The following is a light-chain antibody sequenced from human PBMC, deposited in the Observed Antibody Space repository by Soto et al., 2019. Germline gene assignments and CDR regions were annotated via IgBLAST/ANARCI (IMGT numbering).Light chain of an antibody. V-gene: IGLV2-8*01. CDR2: EVT. Sequence: QSVLTQPPSASGSPGQSVAISCTGTSSDVGNYNYVSWYQHHPGKAPKLMIYEVTKRPSGVPDRFSGSKSGNTASLTASGLQAEDEADYYCTSYAGTTTLIFGGGTKLTVL. CDR1: SSDVGNYNY. J-gene: IGLJ2*01. CDR3: TSYAGTTTLI.